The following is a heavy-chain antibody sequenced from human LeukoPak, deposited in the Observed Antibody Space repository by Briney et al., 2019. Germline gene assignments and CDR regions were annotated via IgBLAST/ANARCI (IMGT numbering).Heavy chain of an antibody. CDR2: INQEGRKK. D-gene: IGHD4-17*01. Sequence: PGGSLRLSCAASGFTFSVYWMICVRQAPGKGLECVANINQEGRKKYYVDSVKGRFTISRDNRKNSLYLQMKSLRAQDTAVYYCARMTTADYWGQGTLVTVSS. V-gene: IGHV3-7*01. J-gene: IGHJ4*02. CDR3: ARMTTADY. CDR1: GFTFSVYW.